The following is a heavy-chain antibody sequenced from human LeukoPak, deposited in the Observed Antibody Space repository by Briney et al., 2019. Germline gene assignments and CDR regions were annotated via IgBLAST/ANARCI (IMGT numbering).Heavy chain of an antibody. V-gene: IGHV1-2*02. CDR1: GYTFTGYY. CDR3: ARVYSSSWSDDAFDI. CDR2: INPNSGGT. Sequence: GASVKVSCKASGYTFTGYYMHWVRQAPGQGLEWMGWINPNSGGTNYAQKFQGRVTMTRDTSISTAYMELSRLRSDDTAVYYCARVYSSSWSDDAFDIWGQGTMVTVSS. D-gene: IGHD6-13*01. J-gene: IGHJ3*02.